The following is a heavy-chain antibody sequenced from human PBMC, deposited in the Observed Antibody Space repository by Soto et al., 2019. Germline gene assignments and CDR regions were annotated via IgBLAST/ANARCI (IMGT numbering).Heavy chain of an antibody. CDR3: ARSQGGSSSLDIYYYYYYGMDV. CDR1: GGTFSSYA. J-gene: IGHJ6*02. D-gene: IGHD2-15*01. Sequence: QVQLVQSGAEVKKPGSSVKVSCKAPGGTFSSYAISWVRQAPGQGLEWMGGIIPIFGTAKSAQKFQCRVTITADESTCTGYMELSSLRSEDTAVYYCARSQGGSSSLDIYYYYYYGMDVWGQGTTVTVSS. V-gene: IGHV1-69*01. CDR2: IIPIFGTA.